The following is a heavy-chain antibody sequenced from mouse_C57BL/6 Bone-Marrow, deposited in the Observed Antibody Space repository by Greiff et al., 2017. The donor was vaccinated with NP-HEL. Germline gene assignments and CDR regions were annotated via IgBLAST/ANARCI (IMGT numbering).Heavy chain of an antibody. V-gene: IGHV5-17*01. CDR1: GFTFSDYG. Sequence: VHLVESGGGLVKPGGSLKLSCAASGFTFSDYGMHWVRQAPEKGLEWVAYISSGSSTIYYADTVKGRFTISRDNAKNTLFLQMTSLRSEDTAMYYCASRGAMDYWGQGTSVTVSS. J-gene: IGHJ4*01. CDR2: ISSGSSTI. CDR3: ASRGAMDY.